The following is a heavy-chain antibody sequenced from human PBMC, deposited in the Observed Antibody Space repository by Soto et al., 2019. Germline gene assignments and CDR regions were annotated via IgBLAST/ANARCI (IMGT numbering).Heavy chain of an antibody. CDR1: GGSITSSGHY. D-gene: IGHD3-3*01. J-gene: IGHJ4*02. V-gene: IGHV4-31*03. CDR3: ARVFPYLAHDY. CDR2: IYYSGST. Sequence: SETLSLTCTVSGGSITSSGHYWSWIRQHPGKGLEWIGYIYYSGSTYYNPSLKSRVIISVDTSKNQFSLKLNSVTAADTAVYYCARVFPYLAHDYWGQGTLVTVSS.